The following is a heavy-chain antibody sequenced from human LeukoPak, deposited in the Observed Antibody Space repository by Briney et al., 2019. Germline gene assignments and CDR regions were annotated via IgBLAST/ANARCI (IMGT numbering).Heavy chain of an antibody. Sequence: GGSLKLSCAASGFTFNNYAMSRFEQAPGKDLKSFSGDTPGGNIPYYADSVKGRFTISRDNSNNTLYLQLGSLRAADTALYYCAKDIWLVSSGFQTFDLWGQGTLVTASS. CDR1: GFTFNNYA. CDR2: DTPGGNIP. D-gene: IGHD3-22*01. V-gene: IGHV3-23*01. CDR3: AKDIWLVSSGFQTFDL. J-gene: IGHJ4*02.